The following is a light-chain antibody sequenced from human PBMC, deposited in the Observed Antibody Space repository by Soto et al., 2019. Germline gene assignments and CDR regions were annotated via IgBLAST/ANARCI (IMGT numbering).Light chain of an antibody. CDR1: RSNIGAGYD. J-gene: IGLJ1*01. CDR2: RDT. Sequence: QSVLTQPPSGSGAPGQRVTISCTGSRSNIGAGYDVHWYQQVPATAPKLLIYRDTTRPSGVPDRFSGSKSGTSASLAITGLLAEDEADYYCQSYDSSLSGSIVFGAGTKVTVL. V-gene: IGLV1-40*01. CDR3: QSYDSSLSGSIV.